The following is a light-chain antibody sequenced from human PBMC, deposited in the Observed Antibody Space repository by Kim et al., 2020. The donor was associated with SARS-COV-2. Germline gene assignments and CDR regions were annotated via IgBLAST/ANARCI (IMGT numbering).Light chain of an antibody. CDR3: NSRGSNDNVL. V-gene: IGLV3-19*01. CDR2: GKN. Sequence: VALGQTVRITCQGDSLRSYYATWYQQKPGQAPIVVIYGKNNRPSGIPDRFSGSSSGDTASLTITGTPAGDEADYYCNSRGSNDNVLFGGGTKLTVL. J-gene: IGLJ2*01. CDR1: SLRSYY.